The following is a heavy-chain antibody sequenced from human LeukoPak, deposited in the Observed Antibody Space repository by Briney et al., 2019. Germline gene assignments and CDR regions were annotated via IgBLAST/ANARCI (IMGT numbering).Heavy chain of an antibody. CDR3: ASRGWLQLKYFDY. J-gene: IGHJ4*02. V-gene: IGHV4-59*08. D-gene: IGHD5-24*01. CDR2: IYYSGST. CDR1: GGSISSYS. Sequence: SETLSLTCTVSGGSISSYSWSWIRQPPGKGLEWIGYIYYSGSTNYNPSLKSRATISVDTSKNQFSLKLSSVTAADTAVYYCASRGWLQLKYFDYWGQGTLVTVSS.